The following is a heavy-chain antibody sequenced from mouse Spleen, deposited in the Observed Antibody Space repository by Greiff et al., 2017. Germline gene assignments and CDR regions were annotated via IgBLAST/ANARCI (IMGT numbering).Heavy chain of an antibody. Sequence: VQLQPPGTELVKPGASVKLSCKASGYTFTSYWMHWVQQRPGQGLEWIGNINPSNGGTNYNEKFKSKATLTVDKSSSTAYMQLSSLTSEDSAVYYCARHSAHYYGMAYWGQGTLVTVSA. V-gene: IGHV1-53*01. CDR2: INPSNGGT. D-gene: IGHD1-1*01. J-gene: IGHJ3*01. CDR1: GYTFTSYW. CDR3: ARHSAHYYGMAY.